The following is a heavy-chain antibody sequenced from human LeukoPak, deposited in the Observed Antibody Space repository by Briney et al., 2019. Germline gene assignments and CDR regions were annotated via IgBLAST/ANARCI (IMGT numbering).Heavy chain of an antibody. V-gene: IGHV3-21*01. CDR1: GFTFSSYN. CDR3: AREGGTMIVSRAFDI. Sequence: PGGSLRLSCAASGFTFSSYNMNWVRQAPGKGLEWVSSISSSSSYMYYADSVKGRFTISRDNAKNSLYLQMNSLRAEDTAVYYCAREGGTMIVSRAFDIWGQGTMVTVSS. D-gene: IGHD3-22*01. CDR2: ISSSSSYM. J-gene: IGHJ3*02.